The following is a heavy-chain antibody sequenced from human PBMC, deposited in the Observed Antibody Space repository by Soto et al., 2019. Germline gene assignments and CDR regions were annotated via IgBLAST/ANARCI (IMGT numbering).Heavy chain of an antibody. CDR1: GYTFTSYG. Sequence: ASVKVSCKASGYTFTSYGISWVRQAPGQGLEWMGWISAYNGNTNYAQKLQGRVTMTTDTSTSTAYMELRSLRSDDTAVYYCARWSVSGSPEPDNWFDPWGQGTLVTVSS. CDR2: ISAYNGNT. CDR3: ARWSVSGSPEPDNWFDP. J-gene: IGHJ5*02. V-gene: IGHV1-18*04. D-gene: IGHD5-12*01.